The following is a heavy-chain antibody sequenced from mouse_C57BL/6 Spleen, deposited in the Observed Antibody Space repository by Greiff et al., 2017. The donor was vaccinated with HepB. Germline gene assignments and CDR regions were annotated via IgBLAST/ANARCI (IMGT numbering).Heavy chain of an antibody. CDR1: GYTFTDYY. J-gene: IGHJ4*01. CDR3: ASLFITTVVATGDY. V-gene: IGHV1-26*01. D-gene: IGHD1-1*01. CDR2: INPNNGGT. Sequence: VQLQQSGPELVKPGASVKISCKASGYTFTDYYMNWVKQSHGKSLEWIGDINPNNGGTSYNQKFKGKATLTVEKSSSTAYMELRSLTSEDSAVYYCASLFITTVVATGDYWGQGTSVTVSS.